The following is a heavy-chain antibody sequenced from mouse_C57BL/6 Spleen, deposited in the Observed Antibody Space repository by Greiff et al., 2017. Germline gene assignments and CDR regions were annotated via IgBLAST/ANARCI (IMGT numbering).Heavy chain of an antibody. V-gene: IGHV1-82*01. Sequence: VQLQESGPELVKPGASVKISCKASGYAFSSSWMNWVKQRPGKGLEWIGRIYPGDGDTNYNGKFKGKATLTADKSSSTAYMQLSSLTSEDSAVYFCARNGVPKGYFDGWGTGTTVTVSS. CDR1: GYAFSSSW. CDR3: ARNGVPKGYFDG. J-gene: IGHJ1*03. D-gene: IGHD2-14*01. CDR2: IYPGDGDT.